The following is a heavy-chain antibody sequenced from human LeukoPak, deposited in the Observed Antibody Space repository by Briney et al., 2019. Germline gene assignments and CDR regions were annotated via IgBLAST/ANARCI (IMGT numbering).Heavy chain of an antibody. D-gene: IGHD6-6*01. CDR1: GGSISSSSYY. V-gene: IGHV4-39*01. CDR2: IYYSGST. CDR3: ARHGPVAARTFDY. J-gene: IGHJ4*02. Sequence: PSETLSLTCTVSGGSISSSSYYWGWIRQPPGKGLEWIGSIYYSGSTYYNPSLKSRVTISVDTSKNQFSLKLASVTAADTAVYYCARHGPVAARTFDYWGQGTLVTVSS.